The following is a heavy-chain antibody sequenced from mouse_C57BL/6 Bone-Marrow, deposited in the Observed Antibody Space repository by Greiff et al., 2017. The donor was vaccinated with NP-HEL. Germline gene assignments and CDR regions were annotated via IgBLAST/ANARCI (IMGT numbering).Heavy chain of an antibody. CDR3: ARDYDSLAMDY. Sequence: QVHVKQSGAELAKPGASVKLSCKASGYTFTSYWMHWVKQRPGQGLEWIGYINPSSGYTKYNQKFKDKATLTADKSSSTAYMQLSSLTYEDSAVYYCARDYDSLAMDYWGQGTSVTVSS. CDR1: GYTFTSYW. CDR2: INPSSGYT. V-gene: IGHV1-7*01. J-gene: IGHJ4*01. D-gene: IGHD2-4*01.